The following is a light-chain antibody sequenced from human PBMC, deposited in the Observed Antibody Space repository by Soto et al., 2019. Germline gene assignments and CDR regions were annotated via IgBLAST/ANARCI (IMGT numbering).Light chain of an antibody. J-gene: IGLJ1*01. CDR3: SSYAGSNNFV. Sequence: QSVLTPPPSASGSPGPSVTISCTGTSSDVGGYNYVSWYQQHPGKAPKLMIYEVSKRPSGVPDRFSGSKSGNTASLTVSGLQAEDEADYYCSSYAGSNNFVFGTG. V-gene: IGLV2-8*01. CDR1: SSDVGGYNY. CDR2: EVS.